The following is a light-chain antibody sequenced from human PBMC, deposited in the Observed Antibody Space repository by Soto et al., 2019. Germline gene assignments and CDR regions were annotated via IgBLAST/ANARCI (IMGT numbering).Light chain of an antibody. J-gene: IGKJ1*01. CDR1: QSLLHSNGYNY. CDR2: LGS. CDR3: MQALQTPRT. V-gene: IGKV2-28*01. Sequence: DIVMTQSPLSLPGTPGEPASISYRSSQSLLHSNGYNYLDWYLQKSGQSPQLLIYLGSNRSSGVPDRFSGSGSGTDFTLIISRVEAEDVGVYYCMQALQTPRTFGQGTKV.